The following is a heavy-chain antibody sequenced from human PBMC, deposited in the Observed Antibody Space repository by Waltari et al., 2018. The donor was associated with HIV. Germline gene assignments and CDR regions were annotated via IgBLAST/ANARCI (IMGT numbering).Heavy chain of an antibody. J-gene: IGHJ4*02. D-gene: IGHD3-10*01. CDR1: GFTFSGSA. CDR3: TRHMVRDY. V-gene: IGHV3-73*01. CDR2: IRRKAKSYAT. Sequence: EVQLVESGGGLVQPGGSLKLSCAASGFTFSGSAMHWVRQASGRGLKRVGRIRRKAKSYATAYAASVKGRFTIYRDDLKNTAYLQMNSLKTEDTAVYYCTRHMVRDYWGQGTLVTVSS.